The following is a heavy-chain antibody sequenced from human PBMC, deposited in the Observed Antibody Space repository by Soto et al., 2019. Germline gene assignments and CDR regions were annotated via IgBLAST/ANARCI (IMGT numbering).Heavy chain of an antibody. J-gene: IGHJ4*02. D-gene: IGHD3-9*01. Sequence: QVPLVESGGGVVQPGRSLRLSCAASGFTFSSYGMHWVRQAPGKGLEWVAVIWYDGSNKYYADSVKGRFTISRDNSKNTLYLQINSLRAEDTAVYYCARDMGSDYDILTGYYVFDYWGQGTLVTVSS. CDR3: ARDMGSDYDILTGYYVFDY. CDR1: GFTFSSYG. CDR2: IWYDGSNK. V-gene: IGHV3-33*01.